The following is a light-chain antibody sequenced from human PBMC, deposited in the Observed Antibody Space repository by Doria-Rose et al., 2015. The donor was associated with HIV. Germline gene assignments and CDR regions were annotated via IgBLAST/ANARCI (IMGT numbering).Light chain of an antibody. CDR3: QQYYRYPPT. CDR1: QDMSNY. Sequence: ALRMTQSPSSLSASTGDRVTITCRASQDMSNYLAWYQQKPGKAPKLLIYAASTLQSGVPSRFSGSGSGTDFTLTISYLQSEDFATYYCQQYYRYPPTFGQGTKVEV. V-gene: IGKV1-8*01. CDR2: AAS. J-gene: IGKJ1*01.